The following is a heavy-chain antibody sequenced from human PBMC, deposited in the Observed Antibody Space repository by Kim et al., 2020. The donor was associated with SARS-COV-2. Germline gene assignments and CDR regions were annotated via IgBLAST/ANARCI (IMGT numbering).Heavy chain of an antibody. V-gene: IGHV5-51*01. CDR3: ARRMADFWSGQTPEGMDV. CDR1: GYSFTSYW. CDR2: IYPGDSDT. D-gene: IGHD3-3*01. Sequence: GESLKISCKGSGYSFTSYWIGWVRQMPGKGLEWMGIIYPGDSDTRYSPSFQGQVTISADKSISTAYLQWSSLKASDTAMYYCARRMADFWSGQTPEGMDVWGQGTTVTVSS. J-gene: IGHJ6*02.